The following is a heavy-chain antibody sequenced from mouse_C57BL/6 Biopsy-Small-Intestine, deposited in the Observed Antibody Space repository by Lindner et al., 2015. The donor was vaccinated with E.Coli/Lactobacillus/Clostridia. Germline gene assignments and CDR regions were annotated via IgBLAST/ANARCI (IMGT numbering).Heavy chain of an antibody. CDR1: GYTFTDYE. CDR2: IEPETGGT. V-gene: IGHV1-15*01. J-gene: IGHJ3*01. CDR3: TRAQLGPWFDY. D-gene: IGHD4-1*02. Sequence: VQLQESGAELVRPGASVTLSCKASGYTFTDYEMHWVKQTPVHGLEWIGAIEPETGGTAYNQKFKGKAILIADKSSSTAYIELRSLTSEDSAVYYCTRAQLGPWFDYWGQGTLVTVSA.